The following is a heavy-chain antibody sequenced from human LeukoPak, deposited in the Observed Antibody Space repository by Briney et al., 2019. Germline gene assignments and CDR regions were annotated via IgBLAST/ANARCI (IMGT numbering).Heavy chain of an antibody. CDR3: ARHGPRVVCSGGNCFPNTWFDP. D-gene: IGHD2-15*01. CDR2: ITYTGNT. Sequence: SETLSRTCSVSGVSITTTAYFWAWLRQPPGKGLEWIGSITYTGNTYHSPSLKSRVTISVDTSTNQFSLKVTSVTAADTALYYCARHGPRVVCSGGNCFPNTWFDPWGQGTLVTVSS. V-gene: IGHV4-39*01. CDR1: GVSITTTAYF. J-gene: IGHJ5*02.